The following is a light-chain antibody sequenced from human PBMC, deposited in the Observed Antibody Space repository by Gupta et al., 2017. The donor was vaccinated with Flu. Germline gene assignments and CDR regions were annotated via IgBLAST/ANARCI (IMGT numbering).Light chain of an antibody. V-gene: IGKV3-15*01. Sequence: EIVTTHSPATLSVSPGDRATLSCRASQSVGSNLAWYQQKPGQTPRLLIYGASTRATGIPVRFSGSGSGTEFTLTISSLQSEDFAVYYCQQYNNWPPWTFGQGTKVEIK. J-gene: IGKJ1*01. CDR3: QQYNNWPPWT. CDR2: GAS. CDR1: QSVGSN.